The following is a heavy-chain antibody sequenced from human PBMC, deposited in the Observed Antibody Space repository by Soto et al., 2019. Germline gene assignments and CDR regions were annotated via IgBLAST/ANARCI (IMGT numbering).Heavy chain of an antibody. CDR3: ARELFGRSVWFDP. Sequence: SETLSLTGTVSGGSISSYYWSWIRQPPGKGLEWIGYIYYSGSTNYNPSLKSRVTISVDTSKNQFSLKLSSVTAADTAVYYCARELFGRSVWFDPWGQGTLVTVS. J-gene: IGHJ5*02. D-gene: IGHD3-10*01. CDR2: IYYSGST. CDR1: GGSISSYY. V-gene: IGHV4-59*01.